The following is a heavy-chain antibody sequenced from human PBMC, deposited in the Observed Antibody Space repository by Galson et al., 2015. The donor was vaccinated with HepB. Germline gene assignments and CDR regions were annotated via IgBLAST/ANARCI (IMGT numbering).Heavy chain of an antibody. CDR2: IIPIFGTA. D-gene: IGHD2-15*01. Sequence: SCKASGGTFSSYAISWVRQAPGQGLEWMGGIIPIFGTANYAQKFQGRVTITADESTSTAYMELSSLKASDTAMYYCASPCSGGSCYNGAFDIWGQGTMVTVSS. CDR1: GGTFSSYA. J-gene: IGHJ3*02. V-gene: IGHV1-69*01. CDR3: ASPCSGGSCYNGAFDI.